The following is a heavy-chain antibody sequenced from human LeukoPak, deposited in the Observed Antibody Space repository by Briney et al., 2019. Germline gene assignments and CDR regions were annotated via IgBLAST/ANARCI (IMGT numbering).Heavy chain of an antibody. J-gene: IGHJ6*03. D-gene: IGHD4-11*01. CDR2: IIPIFGTA. Sequence: GASVKVSCKASGGTFSSYAISWVRQAPGQGLEWMGGIIPIFGTANYAQKFQGRVTITADKSTSTAYMELSSLRSEDTAVYYCARVVRGTEAYSNYGFYYYYMDVWGKGTTVTVSS. V-gene: IGHV1-69*06. CDR1: GGTFSSYA. CDR3: ARVVRGTEAYSNYGFYYYYMDV.